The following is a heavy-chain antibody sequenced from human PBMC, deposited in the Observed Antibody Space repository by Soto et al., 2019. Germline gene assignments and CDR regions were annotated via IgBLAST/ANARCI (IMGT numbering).Heavy chain of an antibody. Sequence: ASVKVSCKASGYTFTVYYMHWVLQAPGQGLEWMGWINPNSGGTNYAQKFQGRVTMTRDTSISTAYMELSRLRSDDTAVYYCARGPPGIAPKRVWFDPWGQGTLVTVS. CDR3: ARGPPGIAPKRVWFDP. V-gene: IGHV1-2*02. D-gene: IGHD6-13*01. CDR2: INPNSGGT. CDR1: GYTFTVYY. J-gene: IGHJ5*02.